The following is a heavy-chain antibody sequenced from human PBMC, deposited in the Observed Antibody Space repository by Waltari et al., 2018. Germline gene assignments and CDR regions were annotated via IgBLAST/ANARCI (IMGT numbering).Heavy chain of an antibody. Sequence: QVQVLQSGAEVKKPGASVKVSCKASGYTFSNYGITWVRQAPGQGLEWMGWISGYNGNTKYAQKVQDRVTMTTDTSTGTAYLDLRSLRSDDTALYFCAKGDQWGSGWIYIFDIWGQGTMVTVSS. CDR2: ISGYNGNT. CDR1: GYTFSNYG. J-gene: IGHJ3*02. D-gene: IGHD5-12*01. V-gene: IGHV1-18*01. CDR3: AKGDQWGSGWIYIFDI.